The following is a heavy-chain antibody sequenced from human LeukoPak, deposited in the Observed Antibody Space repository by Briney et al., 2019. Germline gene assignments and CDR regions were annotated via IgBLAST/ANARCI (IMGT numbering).Heavy chain of an antibody. CDR3: AVDYYDSSGHHPV. CDR1: GFTFSSYE. V-gene: IGHV3-48*03. Sequence: PGGSLRLSCAASGFTFSSYEMNWVRQAPGKGLEWVSHISSSGSTIYYADSVKGRFTISRDNAKNSLYLQMNSLRAEDTAAYYCAVDYYDSSGHHPVWGQGTLVTVSS. J-gene: IGHJ4*02. D-gene: IGHD3-22*01. CDR2: ISSSGSTI.